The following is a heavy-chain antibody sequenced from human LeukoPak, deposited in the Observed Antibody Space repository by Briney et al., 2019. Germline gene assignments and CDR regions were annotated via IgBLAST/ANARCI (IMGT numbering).Heavy chain of an antibody. V-gene: IGHV4-39*07. Sequence: PSETLSLTCTVSGGSISSSSYYWGWIRQPPGKGLEWIGSIYYSGSTYYNPSLKSRVTISVDTSKNQFSLKLSSVTAADTAVYYCARDDIVVVPAAIWPNYYYYGMDVWGQGTTVTVSS. CDR2: IYYSGST. D-gene: IGHD2-2*01. CDR1: GGSISSSSYY. CDR3: ARDDIVVVPAAIWPNYYYYGMDV. J-gene: IGHJ6*02.